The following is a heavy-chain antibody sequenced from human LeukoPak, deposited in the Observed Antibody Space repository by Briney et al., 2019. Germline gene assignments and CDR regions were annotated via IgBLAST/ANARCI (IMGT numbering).Heavy chain of an antibody. CDR1: GGSFSGYY. D-gene: IGHD6-19*01. CDR3: ARGYYSGWWFDY. Sequence: SETLSLTCAVYGGSFSGYYWSWIRQPPGKGLEWIGEINHSGSTNYNPSLKSRVTISVDTSKNQFSLKLSSVTAADTAVYYCARGYYSGWWFDYWGQGTLVTVSS. V-gene: IGHV4-34*01. CDR2: INHSGST. J-gene: IGHJ4*02.